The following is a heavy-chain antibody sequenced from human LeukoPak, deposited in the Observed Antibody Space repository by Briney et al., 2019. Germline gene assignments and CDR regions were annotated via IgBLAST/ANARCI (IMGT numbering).Heavy chain of an antibody. D-gene: IGHD3-22*01. V-gene: IGHV1-24*01. CDR3: ATKYYDSSGYYPPEY. Sequence: ASVKVSCKVSGYTLTELSMHWVRQAPGKGLEWMGGFDPEDGETIYAQKFQGRVTMTEGTSTDTAYMELSSLRSEDTAVYYCATKYYDSSGYYPPEYWGQGTLVTVSS. J-gene: IGHJ4*02. CDR1: GYTLTELS. CDR2: FDPEDGET.